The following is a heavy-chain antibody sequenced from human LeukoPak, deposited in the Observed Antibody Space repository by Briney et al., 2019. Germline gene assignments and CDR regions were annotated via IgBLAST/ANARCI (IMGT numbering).Heavy chain of an antibody. CDR1: GYTFTSYY. CDR3: ARGVHVRVYDSNPHYGHY. CDR2: INPRSGST. Sequence: ASVKVSCKASGYTFTSYYIFWVRQAPGQGLEWMGIINPRSGSTSYSQKFQGRVTMTRDMSTSTVYMELSSLSSEDTALYYCARGVHVRVYDSNPHYGHYWGQGTLVTVSS. D-gene: IGHD3-22*01. J-gene: IGHJ4*02. V-gene: IGHV1-46*01.